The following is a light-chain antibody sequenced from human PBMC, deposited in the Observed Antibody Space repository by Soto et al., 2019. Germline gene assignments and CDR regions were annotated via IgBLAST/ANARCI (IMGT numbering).Light chain of an antibody. CDR1: SSDVGSYDY. CDR3: SSYTTTSALGVV. CDR2: GVT. J-gene: IGLJ2*01. Sequence: QSALTQPASVSGSPGQSITISCAGTSSDVGSYDYVCWYQQHPGKAPKLMIYGVTNRPSGVSSRFSGSKSGNTASLTISGLHAEDEADYYCSSYTTTSALGVVFGGGTKLTVL. V-gene: IGLV2-14*01.